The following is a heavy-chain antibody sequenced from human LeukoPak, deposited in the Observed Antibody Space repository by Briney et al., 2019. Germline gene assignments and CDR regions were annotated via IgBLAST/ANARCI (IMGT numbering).Heavy chain of an antibody. V-gene: IGHV3-21*01. CDR3: ARKIAVAGYFDY. CDR1: GFTFSSYS. CDR2: ISSSSSYI. Sequence: SGGSLRLSCAASGFTFSSYSMNWVRQAPGKGLEWVSSISSSSSYIYYADPVKGRFTISRDNAKNSPYLQMNSLRAEDTAVYYCARKIAVAGYFDYWGQGTLVTVSS. J-gene: IGHJ4*02. D-gene: IGHD6-19*01.